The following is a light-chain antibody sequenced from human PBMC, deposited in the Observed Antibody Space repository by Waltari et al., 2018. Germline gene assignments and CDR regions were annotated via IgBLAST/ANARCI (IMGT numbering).Light chain of an antibody. V-gene: IGLV2-14*03. Sequence: QSALTQPASVSGSPGQSTTISCTGTSSDIGCYDYVSWYQQHPGKAPKLMIYDIIKRPSGVSDRFSGSKSGNTASLTISGLQAEDEADYYCSSYAPSSTVFGGGTKLTVL. J-gene: IGLJ2*01. CDR2: DII. CDR1: SSDIGCYDY. CDR3: SSYAPSSTV.